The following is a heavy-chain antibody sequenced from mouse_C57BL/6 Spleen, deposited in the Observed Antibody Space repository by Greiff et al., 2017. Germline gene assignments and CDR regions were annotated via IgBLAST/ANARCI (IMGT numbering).Heavy chain of an antibody. V-gene: IGHV1-42*01. CDR2: INPSTGGT. Sequence: EVQLQQSGPELVKPGASVKISCKASGYSFTGYYMHWVKQSPGKSLEWIGEINPSTGGTTYNQKFKAKVTLTVDKSSSTAYMQLKSLTSEDSAVYYCDRGYAGSGAMDYWGQGTSVTVSS. D-gene: IGHD1-1*02. J-gene: IGHJ4*01. CDR3: DRGYAGSGAMDY. CDR1: GYSFTGYY.